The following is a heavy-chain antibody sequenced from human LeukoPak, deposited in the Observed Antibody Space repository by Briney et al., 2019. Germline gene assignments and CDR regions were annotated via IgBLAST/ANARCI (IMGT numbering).Heavy chain of an antibody. CDR1: GFTFSSYA. J-gene: IGHJ4*02. CDR3: ARDRCGPGFHFDY. Sequence: GGPLRLSCAAPGFTFSSYAMHWVRRAPGKGLEYVSAITSNGGSTYYADSVKASFTIPRHNCRISLYLHRNRRRPEDTAVYYCARDRCGPGFHFDYWGQGTLVTVSS. V-gene: IGHV3-64*02. D-gene: IGHD3-10*01. CDR2: ITSNGGST.